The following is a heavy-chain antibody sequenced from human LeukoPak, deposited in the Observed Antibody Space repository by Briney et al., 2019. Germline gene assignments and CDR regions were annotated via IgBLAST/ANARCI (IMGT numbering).Heavy chain of an antibody. CDR2: ISSSSSYI. CDR1: GFTFSDYY. J-gene: IGHJ6*02. D-gene: IGHD3-10*01. V-gene: IGHV3-21*01. Sequence: GGSLRLSCAASGFTFSDYYMNWVRQAPGKGLEWVSSISSSSSYIYYADSVKGRFTISRDNAKNSLYLQMNSLRAEDTAVYYCARDYIGSGSYSNYYYYYGMDVWGQGTTVTVSS. CDR3: ARDYIGSGSYSNYYYYYGMDV.